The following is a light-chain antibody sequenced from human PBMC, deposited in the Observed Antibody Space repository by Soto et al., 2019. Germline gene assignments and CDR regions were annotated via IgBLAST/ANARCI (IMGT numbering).Light chain of an antibody. J-gene: IGKJ4*01. Sequence: DIQMTQSPSSLSASVGDRVTITCRASQGISNYLAWYQQKPGKVPKLLIYAASTLKSGVPSRFSGSGSGTDFTLTISSLQPEDVATYYCQKYNSAPPTLTFGGGTKVEIK. V-gene: IGKV1-27*01. CDR1: QGISNY. CDR3: QKYNSAPPTLT. CDR2: AAS.